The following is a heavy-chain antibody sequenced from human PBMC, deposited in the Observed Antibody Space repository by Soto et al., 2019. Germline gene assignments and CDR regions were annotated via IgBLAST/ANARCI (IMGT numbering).Heavy chain of an antibody. CDR3: ARDDYIWGSYRNWFDP. V-gene: IGHV3-48*01. CDR2: ISSSSSTI. J-gene: IGHJ5*02. CDR1: GFTFSSYS. D-gene: IGHD3-16*02. Sequence: GGSLRLSCAASGFTFSSYSMNWVRQAPGKGLEWVSYISSSSSTIYYADSVKGRFTISRDNAKNSLYLQMNSLRAEDTAVYYCARDDYIWGSYRNWFDPWGQGTLITVSS.